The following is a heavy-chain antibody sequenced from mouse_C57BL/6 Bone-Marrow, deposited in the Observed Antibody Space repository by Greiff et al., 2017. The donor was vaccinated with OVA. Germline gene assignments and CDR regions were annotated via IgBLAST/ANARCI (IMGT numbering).Heavy chain of an antibody. V-gene: IGHV1-69*01. CDR1: GYTFTSYW. D-gene: IGHD1-1*01. CDR3: ARYPYYGSSHWYFDV. Sequence: VKLQQPGAELVMPGASVKLSCKASGYTFTSYWMHWVKQRPGQGLEWIGEIDPSDSYTNYNQKFKGKSTLTVDKSSSTAYMQLSSLTSEDSAVYYCARYPYYGSSHWYFDVWGTGTTVTVSS. J-gene: IGHJ1*03. CDR2: IDPSDSYT.